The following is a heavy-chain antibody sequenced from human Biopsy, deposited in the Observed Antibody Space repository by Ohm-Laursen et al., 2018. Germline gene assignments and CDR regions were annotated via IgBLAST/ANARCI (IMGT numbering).Heavy chain of an antibody. Sequence: SLRLSCAASGFSFSDYYMIWIRQAPGKGLEWVSYISSSGRTMYYADSVKGRFTISRANANKSLYLQMNSLRAEDTAVYYCATTRSFDNWGQGTLVTVSS. J-gene: IGHJ4*02. CDR2: ISSSGRTM. CDR3: ATTRSFDN. V-gene: IGHV3-11*01. CDR1: GFSFSDYY. D-gene: IGHD5-24*01.